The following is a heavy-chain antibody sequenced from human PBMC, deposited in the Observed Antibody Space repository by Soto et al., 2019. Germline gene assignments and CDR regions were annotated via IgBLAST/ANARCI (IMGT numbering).Heavy chain of an antibody. CDR3: PSRPPRVQWFDP. CDR1: GGAVSSGTYY. V-gene: IGHV4-61*01. J-gene: IGHJ5*02. CDR2: IYFTGST. Sequence: PSETLSLTCTVSGGAVSSGTYYWSWIRQPPGKGLEWIGHIYFTGSTNYNPSLKSRVTMSLDTSRNQFSLKLSPVTAADTAVYYCPSRPPRVQWFDPWGLGTLVTVSS.